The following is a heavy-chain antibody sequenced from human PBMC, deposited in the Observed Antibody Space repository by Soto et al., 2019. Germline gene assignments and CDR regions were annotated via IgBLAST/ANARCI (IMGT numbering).Heavy chain of an antibody. CDR2: IKQDGSEK. J-gene: IGHJ4*02. CDR3: ARDDLTGNYFDY. Sequence: PGESLKISCAASGFTFSSYWMSWVRQAPGKGLEWVANIKQDGSEKYYVDSVKGRFTISRDNAKNSLYLQMNSLRAEDTAVYYCARDDLTGNYFDYWGQGTLVTVSS. V-gene: IGHV3-7*05. CDR1: GFTFSSYW. D-gene: IGHD7-27*01.